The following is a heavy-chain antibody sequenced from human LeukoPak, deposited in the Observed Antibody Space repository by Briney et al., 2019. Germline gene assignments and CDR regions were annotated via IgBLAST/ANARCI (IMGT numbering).Heavy chain of an antibody. D-gene: IGHD2-21*02. Sequence: SETLSLTCTVSGGSISTYYWTWIRQPPGKGLEWIGYVFYTGSTSYNPSLKSRLTISVDTSKNQFSLKVSSVTAADTAVYYCWRQPQIVVTALFSNWFDPWGQGTLVTVSS. V-gene: IGHV4-59*08. CDR2: VFYTGST. CDR3: WRQPQIVVTALFSNWFDP. J-gene: IGHJ5*02. CDR1: GGSISTYY.